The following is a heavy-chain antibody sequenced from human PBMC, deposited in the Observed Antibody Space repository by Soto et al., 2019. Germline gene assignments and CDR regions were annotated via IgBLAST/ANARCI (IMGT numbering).Heavy chain of an antibody. CDR3: ARDSRVVVAAYSLLGMDV. CDR2: IYYSGST. CDR1: GGSISSYY. J-gene: IGHJ6*02. Sequence: KPSETLSLTCTVSGGSISSYYWSWIRQPPGKGLEWIGYIYYSGSTNYSPSLKSRVTISVDTSKNQFSLKLSSVTAADTAVYYCARDSRVVVAAYSLLGMDVWGQGTTVTVSS. V-gene: IGHV4-59*01. D-gene: IGHD2-15*01.